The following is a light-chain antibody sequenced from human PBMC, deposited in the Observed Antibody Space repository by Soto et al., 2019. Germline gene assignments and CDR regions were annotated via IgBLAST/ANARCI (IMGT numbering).Light chain of an antibody. J-gene: IGLJ1*01. Sequence: QSVLTQPPSVSGAPGQRVSISCTGSTSNIGAPYDVHWYQHLPGTAPKLLIYGDNNRPSGVPDRFSGSKSGTSASLAITRLQAEDEADYYCQSYDISLHNSVLGTGTKVTVL. CDR1: TSNIGAPYD. CDR2: GDN. V-gene: IGLV1-40*01. CDR3: QSYDISLHNSV.